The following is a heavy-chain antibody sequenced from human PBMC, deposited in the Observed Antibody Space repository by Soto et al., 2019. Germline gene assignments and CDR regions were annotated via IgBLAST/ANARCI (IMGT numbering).Heavy chain of an antibody. V-gene: IGHV3-23*01. CDR1: GFTFSSYA. CDR2: ISGSGGNT. Sequence: EVQLLESGGGLVQPGGSLRLSCAASGFTFSSYAMSWVRQAPGKGLEWVSAISGSGGNTYYADSVKGRFTISRDNSKNTLYLQMNSRRAEDTAVYYCAKGGGRGGGSFDYWGQGTLVTVSS. J-gene: IGHJ4*02. CDR3: AKGGGRGGGSFDY. D-gene: IGHD3-16*01.